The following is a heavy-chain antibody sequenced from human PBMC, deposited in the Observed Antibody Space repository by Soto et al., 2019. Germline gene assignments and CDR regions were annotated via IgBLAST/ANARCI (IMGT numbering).Heavy chain of an antibody. V-gene: IGHV1-18*01. Sequence: ASVKVSCKASGYTFTSYGISWVRQAPGQGLEWMGWISAYNGNTNYAQKLQGRVTMTTDTSTSTAYMELRSLRSDDTAVYYCARANSGSGWYPGYYYYMDGWGKGTTVTVSS. CDR1: GYTFTSYG. CDR3: ARANSGSGWYPGYYYYMDG. D-gene: IGHD6-19*01. CDR2: ISAYNGNT. J-gene: IGHJ6*03.